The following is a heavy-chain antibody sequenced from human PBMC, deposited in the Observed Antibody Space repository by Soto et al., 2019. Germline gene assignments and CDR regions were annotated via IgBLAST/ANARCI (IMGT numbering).Heavy chain of an antibody. D-gene: IGHD2-8*02. J-gene: IGHJ4*02. V-gene: IGHV4-34*01. CDR2: INHSGST. CDR3: ARDKITGLFDY. CDR1: GGSFCGYY. Sequence: QVQLQQWGAGLWKPSETLSLTCAVYGGSFCGYYWTWIRQPPGTGLEWIGEINHSGSTNYNPSLKSRVTISVDTSKNQFSLKLTSVTAADTAVYYCARDKITGLFDYWGQGTLVTVSS.